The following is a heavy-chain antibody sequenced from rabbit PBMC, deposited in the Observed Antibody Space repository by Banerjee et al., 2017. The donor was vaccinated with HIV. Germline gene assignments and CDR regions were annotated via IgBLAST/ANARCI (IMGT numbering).Heavy chain of an antibody. J-gene: IGHJ4*01. CDR3: VRDFSQVQWFNL. CDR1: GSDISSYW. CDR2: INTSSGNT. Sequence: QEQLVESGGGLVQPEGSLTLTCKASGSDISSYWMWWVRQAPGKGLEWIACINTSSGNTVYASWAKGRFTISKTSSTTVTLQMTSLTAADTATYFCVRDFSQVQWFNLWGPGTLVTVS. D-gene: IGHD1-1*01. V-gene: IGHV1S45*01.